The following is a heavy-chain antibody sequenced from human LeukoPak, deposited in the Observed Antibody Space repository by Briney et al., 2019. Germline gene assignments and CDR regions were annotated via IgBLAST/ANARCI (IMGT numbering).Heavy chain of an antibody. Sequence: GGSLKLSCAASGFTFSSYGMHWVRQAPGKGLEWVAVISYDGSNKYYADSVKGRFTISRDNSKNTLCLQMNSLRAEDTAVYYCAKDYFRARIAVAGTDYFDYWGQGTLVTVSS. CDR1: GFTFSSYG. J-gene: IGHJ4*02. CDR2: ISYDGSNK. CDR3: AKDYFRARIAVAGTDYFDY. V-gene: IGHV3-30*18. D-gene: IGHD6-19*01.